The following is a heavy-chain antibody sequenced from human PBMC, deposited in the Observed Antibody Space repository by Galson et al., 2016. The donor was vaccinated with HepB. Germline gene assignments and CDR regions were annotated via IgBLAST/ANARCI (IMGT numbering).Heavy chain of an antibody. CDR1: GFTFSSYW. Sequence: SLRLSCAASGFTFSSYWMSWVRQAPGKGLEWVANIKHDGSEEHYLDFVKDRFTISRDNAKNSLFLQMNSLRGEDTAVYYCARDAYYGSGSPAAFWGQGTLVTVSS. CDR3: ARDAYYGSGSPAAF. J-gene: IGHJ4*02. CDR2: IKHDGSEE. V-gene: IGHV3-7*03. D-gene: IGHD3-10*01.